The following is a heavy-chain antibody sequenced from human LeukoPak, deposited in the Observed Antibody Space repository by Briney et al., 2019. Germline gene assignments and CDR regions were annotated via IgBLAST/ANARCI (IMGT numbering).Heavy chain of an antibody. Sequence: GGSLRLSCAASGLTFSSYAMSWVRQAPGKGLEWVSAISGSGGSTYYADSVKGRFTISRDNSKNTLYLQMNSLRAEDTAVYYCAKLAVFGVVIIPYYLDYWGQGTLVTVSS. V-gene: IGHV3-23*01. J-gene: IGHJ4*02. CDR2: ISGSGGST. CDR3: AKLAVFGVVIIPYYLDY. D-gene: IGHD3-3*01. CDR1: GLTFSSYA.